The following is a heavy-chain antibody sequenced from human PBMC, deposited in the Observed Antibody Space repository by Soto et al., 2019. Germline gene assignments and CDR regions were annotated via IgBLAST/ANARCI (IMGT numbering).Heavy chain of an antibody. CDR3: ARLQFGEGFDY. CDR1: GGSISVGGFS. Sequence: PSETPCITCAFSGGSISVGGFSWSWIRQPPGKGLEWIGYVLHTGGTQYNPSLKSRVSMSVDKSKNQFSLHLTSVTAADTAVYYCARLQFGEGFDYWGQGALVTVSS. D-gene: IGHD3-10*01. V-gene: IGHV4-30-2*01. J-gene: IGHJ4*02. CDR2: VLHTGGT.